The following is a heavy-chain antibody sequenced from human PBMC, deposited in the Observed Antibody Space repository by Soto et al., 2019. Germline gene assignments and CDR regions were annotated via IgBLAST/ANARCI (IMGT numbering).Heavy chain of an antibody. CDR3: ARDTESNRDND. V-gene: IGHV1-18*01. J-gene: IGHJ1*01. CDR1: GYTFSTSG. D-gene: IGHD1-20*01. Sequence: GPEVKRPGASVTVSCKTSGYTFSTSGISWVRQAPGQGLEWVGWIRPDKGNRKSAQRLQGSVTLTTDTSASTAYMALRSLTSDDTAMYYCARDTESNRDNDWGQGTLVTVSS. CDR2: IRPDKGNR.